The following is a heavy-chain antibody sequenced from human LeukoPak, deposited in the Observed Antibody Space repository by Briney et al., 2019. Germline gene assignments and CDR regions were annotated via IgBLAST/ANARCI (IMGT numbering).Heavy chain of an antibody. Sequence: ASVKVSCTASGYTFTSYDINWVRQAPGQGLEWMGWMNPNSGNTGYAQKFQGRVTITRNTSISTAYMELSSLRSEDTAVYYCARGEWELNAFDIWGQGTMVTVSS. CDR2: MNPNSGNT. CDR1: GYTFTSYD. J-gene: IGHJ3*02. CDR3: ARGEWELNAFDI. V-gene: IGHV1-8*03. D-gene: IGHD1-26*01.